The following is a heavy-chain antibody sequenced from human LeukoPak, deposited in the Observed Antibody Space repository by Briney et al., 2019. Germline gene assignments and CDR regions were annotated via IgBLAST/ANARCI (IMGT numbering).Heavy chain of an antibody. J-gene: IGHJ4*02. V-gene: IGHV3-23*01. CDR2: ISGSGGST. D-gene: IGHD1-26*01. CDR1: GFTFSSYA. Sequence: GGSLRLSCAASGFTFSSYAMGWVRQAPGKGLEWVSAISGSGGSTYYADSVKGRFTISRDNSKNTLYLQMNSLRAEDTAVYYCAKSKLWELLPFDYWGQGTLVTVSS. CDR3: AKSKLWELLPFDY.